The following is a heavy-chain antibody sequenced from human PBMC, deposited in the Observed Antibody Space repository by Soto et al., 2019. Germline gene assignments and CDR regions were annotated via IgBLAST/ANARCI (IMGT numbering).Heavy chain of an antibody. D-gene: IGHD2-15*01. CDR1: GGSIGTYH. J-gene: IGHJ4*01. CDR2: IYHNGDT. Sequence: QVQLQESGPGLVKPSETLSLTCFVSGGSIGTYHWSWIRQPPGKGLEWIGYIYHNGDTSYNPSLKSRVTMSVDTSKSQVSLMLTSVTAADTAVYYCARDEIGTADMVLQTWGQGVLVTVSS. V-gene: IGHV4-59*12. CDR3: ARDEIGTADMVLQT.